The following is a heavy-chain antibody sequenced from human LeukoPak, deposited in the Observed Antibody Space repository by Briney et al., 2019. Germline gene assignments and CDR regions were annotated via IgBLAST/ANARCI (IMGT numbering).Heavy chain of an antibody. CDR1: GLTFSSYE. J-gene: IGHJ4*02. V-gene: IGHV3-48*03. CDR2: ISSSGSTI. D-gene: IGHD1-1*01. Sequence: PGGSLRPSCAAPGLTFSSYEMNSVRQAPGKGLERVSYISSSGSTIYYADSVKGRVTISRDQAKNSLYLQMNSLRADDIAVYDCAREHSDEWANWTRLFDYWGQGTLVTVSS. CDR3: AREHSDEWANWTRLFDY.